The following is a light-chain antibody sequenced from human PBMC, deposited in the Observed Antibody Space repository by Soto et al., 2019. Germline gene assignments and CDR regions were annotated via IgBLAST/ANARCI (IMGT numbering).Light chain of an antibody. CDR3: QQYYNWPPIT. CDR1: QSIGSD. V-gene: IGKV3-15*01. CDR2: GAS. J-gene: IGKJ5*01. Sequence: DIFLTQSPATLSVSPGERATLSCRASQSIGSDLAWYQHKPGQAPRLLIYGASTRDTGIPARFSGSGSGTEFTLTISSLQSEDFAVYYCQQYYNWPPITFGQGTRLEMK.